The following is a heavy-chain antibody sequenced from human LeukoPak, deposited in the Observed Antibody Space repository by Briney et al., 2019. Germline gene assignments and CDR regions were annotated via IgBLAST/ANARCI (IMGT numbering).Heavy chain of an antibody. Sequence: GGSLRLSCAASGFIFSSYSMSWVRQAPGKGLEWVSYISSSGSTIYYADSVRGRFTLSRDNAKNSLYLQMNSLRVEDTAIYYCAREVAVTGTPSLDNWGQGTLVTVSS. CDR2: ISSSGSTI. J-gene: IGHJ4*02. V-gene: IGHV3-48*04. CDR3: AREVAVTGTPSLDN. CDR1: GFIFSSYS. D-gene: IGHD6-19*01.